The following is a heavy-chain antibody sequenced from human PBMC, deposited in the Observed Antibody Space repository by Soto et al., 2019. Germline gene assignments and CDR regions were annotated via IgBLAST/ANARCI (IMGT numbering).Heavy chain of an antibody. CDR3: ARDAWGIVVVPAAIFDP. D-gene: IGHD2-2*02. CDR2: ISAYNGNT. CDR1: GYTFTSYG. V-gene: IGHV1-18*01. Sequence: QVQLVQSGAEVKKPGASVKVSCKASGYTFTSYGISWVRQAPGQGLEWMGWISAYNGNTNYAQKLRDRVTMTTDTSTSTAYMELRSLRSDDTAVYYCARDAWGIVVVPAAIFDPWGQGTLVTVSS. J-gene: IGHJ5*02.